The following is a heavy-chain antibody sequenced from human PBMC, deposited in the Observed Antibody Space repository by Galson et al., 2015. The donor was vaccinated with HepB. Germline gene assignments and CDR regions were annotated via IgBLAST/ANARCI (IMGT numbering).Heavy chain of an antibody. Sequence: PRLSCAASGFTFSSYTMNWVRQAPGKGLEWVSYISGGSLTIYYADSVKGRFTISRDNAKNSLYLQMNTLRDEDTAVYYCARDSNGMDVWGQGTTVTVSS. D-gene: IGHD2/OR15-2a*01. V-gene: IGHV3-48*02. CDR2: ISGGSLTI. J-gene: IGHJ6*02. CDR3: ARDSNGMDV. CDR1: GFTFSSYT.